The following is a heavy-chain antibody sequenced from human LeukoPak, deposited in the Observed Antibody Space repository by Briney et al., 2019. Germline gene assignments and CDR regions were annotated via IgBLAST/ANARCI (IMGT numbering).Heavy chain of an antibody. Sequence: GGSLRLSCAASGFSFSSYGMHWVRQAPGKGLEWVAVISYDGSNKYYADSVKGRFTISRDNSKNTLYPQMNSLRAEDTAVYYCANLNGGYYDSSGYYWEKDAFDIWGRGTMVTVPS. V-gene: IGHV3-30*18. D-gene: IGHD3-22*01. CDR3: ANLNGGYYDSSGYYWEKDAFDI. CDR2: ISYDGSNK. CDR1: GFSFSSYG. J-gene: IGHJ3*02.